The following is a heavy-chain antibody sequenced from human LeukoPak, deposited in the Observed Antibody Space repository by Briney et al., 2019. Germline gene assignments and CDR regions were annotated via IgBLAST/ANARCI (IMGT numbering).Heavy chain of an antibody. V-gene: IGHV4-4*07. CDR1: GGSISSYY. Sequence: SETLSLTCTVSGGSISSYYWSWIRQPAGKGLEWIGRIYTSGSTNYNPSLKSRVTMSVDTSRNQFSLKLSSVTAADTAVYYCARAVGATYYYYYYMDVWGKGTTVTVSS. CDR3: ARAVGATYYYYYYMDV. J-gene: IGHJ6*03. D-gene: IGHD1-26*01. CDR2: IYTSGST.